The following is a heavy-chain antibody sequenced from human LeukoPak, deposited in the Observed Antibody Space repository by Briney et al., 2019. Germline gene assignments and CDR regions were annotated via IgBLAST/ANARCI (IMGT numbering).Heavy chain of an antibody. CDR3: ARDSYSGHDPFDY. V-gene: IGHV3-48*01. CDR1: GFTFSNFG. J-gene: IGHJ4*02. Sequence: PGGSLRLSCAASGFTFSNFGMNWVRQAPGKGLEWVSYISYSRSIMYYADSVKGRFTISRDNAKNSLYLQMHTLRAEDTAVYYCARDSYSGHDPFDYWGQGTLVTVSS. CDR2: ISYSRSIM. D-gene: IGHD5-12*01.